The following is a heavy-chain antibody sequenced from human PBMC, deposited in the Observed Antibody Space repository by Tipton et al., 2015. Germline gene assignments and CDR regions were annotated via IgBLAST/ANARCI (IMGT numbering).Heavy chain of an antibody. J-gene: IGHJ4*02. CDR2: IYHSGNA. D-gene: IGHD6-13*01. CDR3: ARLGGYSSSWSFFDY. Sequence: TLSLTCTVSGDSINSGGYYWNWIRQVTGKCPEWIGYIYHSGNAYYNPSLKSRVSISVDTSKNQIYLNLSSLTAADTAVYYCARLGGYSSSWSFFDYWGQGTLVRVSS. V-gene: IGHV4-31*03. CDR1: GDSINSGGYY.